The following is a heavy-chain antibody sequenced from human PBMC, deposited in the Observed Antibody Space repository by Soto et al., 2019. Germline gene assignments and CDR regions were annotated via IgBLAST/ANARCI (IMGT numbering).Heavy chain of an antibody. D-gene: IGHD6-6*01. V-gene: IGHV4-39*01. Sequence: SETLSLTCTVSGGSISSSSYYWGWIRQPPGKGLEWIGSIYYSGSTYYNPSLKSRVTISVDTSKNQFSLKLSSVTAADTAVYYCARQYSSSLYYFDYWGQGTLVTVSS. CDR2: IYYSGST. CDR3: ARQYSSSLYYFDY. J-gene: IGHJ4*02. CDR1: GGSISSSSYY.